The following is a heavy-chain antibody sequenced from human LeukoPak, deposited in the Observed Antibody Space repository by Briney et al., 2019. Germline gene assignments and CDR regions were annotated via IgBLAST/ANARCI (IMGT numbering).Heavy chain of an antibody. J-gene: IGHJ4*02. CDR2: IKSKTDGGTV. CDR1: GFTFSYAY. V-gene: IGHV3-15*01. CDR3: TTYRNGGSVAGYN. D-gene: IGHD6-13*01. Sequence: PGESLRLSCVASGFTFSYAYMTWVRQAPGKGLEWVGRIKSKTDGGTVDYAAPVQGRFTISRDDSENTLYLQMNSLKIEDTAVYYCTTYRNGGSVAGYNWGQGTLVTVSS.